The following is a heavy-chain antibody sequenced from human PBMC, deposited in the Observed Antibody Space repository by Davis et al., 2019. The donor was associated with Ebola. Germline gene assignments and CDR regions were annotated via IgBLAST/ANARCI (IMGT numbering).Heavy chain of an antibody. Sequence: ASVKVSCKASGYTFTSYAMHWVRQAPGQRLEWMGWINAGNGNTKYSQKFQGRVTITRDTSASTAYMELSSLRSEDTAVYYCATNNYYGSGPYYYYGMDVWGQGTTVTVSS. CDR2: INAGNGNT. J-gene: IGHJ6*02. CDR1: GYTFTSYA. D-gene: IGHD3-10*01. CDR3: ATNNYYGSGPYYYYGMDV. V-gene: IGHV1-3*01.